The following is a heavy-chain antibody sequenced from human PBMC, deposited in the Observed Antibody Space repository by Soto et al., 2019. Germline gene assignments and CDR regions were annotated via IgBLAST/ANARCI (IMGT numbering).Heavy chain of an antibody. CDR2: INPNSGGT. J-gene: IGHJ6*02. CDR1: GDIFNNYA. Sequence: ASLKVSCTASGDIFNNYAINWARQAPGQGLEWMGWINPNSGGTNYAQKFQGWVTMTRDTSISTAYMELSRLRSDDTAVDYCARSGLPDGMVVWGQGTTVAVSS. D-gene: IGHD2-21*02. V-gene: IGHV1-2*04. CDR3: ARSGLPDGMVV.